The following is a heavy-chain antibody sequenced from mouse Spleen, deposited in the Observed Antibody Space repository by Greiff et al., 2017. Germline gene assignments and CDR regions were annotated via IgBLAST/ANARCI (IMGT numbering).Heavy chain of an antibody. CDR3: ARSIGDY. Sequence: VHLVESGAELVRPGTSVKVSCKASGYAFTNYLIEWVKQRPGQGLEWIGVINPGSGGTNYNEKFKGKATLTADKSSSTAYMQLSSLTSDDSAVYFCARSIGDYWGQGTTLTVSS. J-gene: IGHJ2*01. CDR2: INPGSGGT. V-gene: IGHV1-54*01. CDR1: GYAFTNYL.